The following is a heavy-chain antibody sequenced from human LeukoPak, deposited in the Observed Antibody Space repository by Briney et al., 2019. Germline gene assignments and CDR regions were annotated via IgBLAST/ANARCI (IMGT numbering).Heavy chain of an antibody. D-gene: IGHD6-19*01. J-gene: IGHJ4*02. CDR3: ARDRISHSVAGPGGY. Sequence: GASVKVSCKASGYTFTGYYMHWVRQAPGQGLEWMGIINPSGGSTSYAQKFQGRVTMTRDTSTSTVYMELSSLRSEDTAVYYCARDRISHSVAGPGGYWGQGTLVTVSS. CDR1: GYTFTGYY. V-gene: IGHV1-46*01. CDR2: INPSGGST.